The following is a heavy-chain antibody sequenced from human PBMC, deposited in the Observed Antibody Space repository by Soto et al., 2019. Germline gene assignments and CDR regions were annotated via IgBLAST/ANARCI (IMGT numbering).Heavy chain of an antibody. D-gene: IGHD2-8*01. CDR1: GFTFSSYN. CDR3: AKEDDAWTNGHFDI. CDR2: ISGSGGNT. Sequence: EVQLLESGGGLVQPGGSLGLSGAASGFTFSSYNMSWFPQAPGKGRGGVSGISGSGGNTYYADSVKGRFTISRDNSKNTLYVQLNSLRSEDTAIYYCAKEDDAWTNGHFDIWGQGTVVTVSS. J-gene: IGHJ3*02. V-gene: IGHV3-23*01.